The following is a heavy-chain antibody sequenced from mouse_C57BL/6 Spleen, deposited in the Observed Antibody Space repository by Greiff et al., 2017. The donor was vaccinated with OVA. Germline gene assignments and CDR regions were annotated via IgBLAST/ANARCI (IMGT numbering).Heavy chain of an antibody. CDR1: GFTFSSYA. CDR2: ISDGGSYT. Sequence: EVQRVESGGGLVKPGGSLKLSCAASGFTFSSYAMSWVRQTPEKRLEWVATISDGGSYTYYPDNVKGRFTISRDNAKNNLYLQMSHLKSEDTAMYYCARDEGVYYAMDYWGQGTSVTVSS. V-gene: IGHV5-4*01. CDR3: ARDEGVYYAMDY. J-gene: IGHJ4*01.